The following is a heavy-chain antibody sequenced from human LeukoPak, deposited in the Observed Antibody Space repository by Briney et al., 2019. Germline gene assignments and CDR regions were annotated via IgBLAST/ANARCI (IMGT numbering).Heavy chain of an antibody. J-gene: IGHJ4*02. Sequence: ASVKVSCKASGYTFTGYYMHWVRQAPGQGLEWMGWINPNSGGTNYAQKFQGRVTMTRDTSISTAYMELSRLRSDDTAVYYCARDHFKGGSYYYFDYWGQGTLVTVSS. D-gene: IGHD1-26*01. V-gene: IGHV1-2*02. CDR2: INPNSGGT. CDR1: GYTFTGYY. CDR3: ARDHFKGGSYYYFDY.